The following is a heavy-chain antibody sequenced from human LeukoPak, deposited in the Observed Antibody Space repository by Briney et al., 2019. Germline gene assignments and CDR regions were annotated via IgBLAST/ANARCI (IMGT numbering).Heavy chain of an antibody. CDR2: INPTSGGT. D-gene: IGHD1/OR15-1a*01. Sequence: ASVKVSCKASGYTFTDYYMHWVRQAPGQGLEWVAWINPTSGGTNYAQKFQDRVTLTRDPSNNTSYMELSRLSSDDTAVYYCAREFRTTTWSFDAFDLWGQGTMVTVSS. CDR1: GYTFTDYY. V-gene: IGHV1-2*02. J-gene: IGHJ3*01. CDR3: AREFRTTTWSFDAFDL.